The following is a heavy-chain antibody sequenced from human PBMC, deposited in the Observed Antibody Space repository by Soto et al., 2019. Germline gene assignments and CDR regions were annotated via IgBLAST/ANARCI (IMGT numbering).Heavy chain of an antibody. J-gene: IGHJ4*02. CDR3: VRDRGGRRNYYFDY. D-gene: IGHD2-15*01. V-gene: IGHV3-21*01. CDR1: GFTFNTYS. Sequence: GGSLRLSCAASGFTFNTYSMNWVRQAPGKGLEWVSSISSGASKMFYADSVKGRFTISRDYAKNSLYLQMNSLRAEDTAVYYCVRDRGGRRNYYFDYWGPGTLVTVSS. CDR2: ISSGASKM.